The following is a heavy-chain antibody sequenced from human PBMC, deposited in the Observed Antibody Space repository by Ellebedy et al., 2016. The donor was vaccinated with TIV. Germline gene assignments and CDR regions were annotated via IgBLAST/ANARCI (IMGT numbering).Heavy chain of an antibody. Sequence: PGGSLRLSCAASGFTFSSYSMNWVRQAPGKGLEWISYISSSSSTIYYADSVKGRFTISRDNAKNSLYLQMNSLRAEDTAVYYCATDLVDTAMVPNSYWGQGTLVTVSS. V-gene: IGHV3-48*01. J-gene: IGHJ4*02. D-gene: IGHD5-18*01. CDR3: ATDLVDTAMVPNSY. CDR1: GFTFSSYS. CDR2: ISSSSSTI.